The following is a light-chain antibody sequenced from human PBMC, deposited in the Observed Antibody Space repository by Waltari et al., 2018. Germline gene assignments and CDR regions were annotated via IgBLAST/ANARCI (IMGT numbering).Light chain of an antibody. CDR1: QSVTNN. J-gene: IGKJ4*01. CDR2: RAS. CDR3: QQYNNWPLT. V-gene: IGKV3-15*01. Sequence: EIVLTQSPATLSLSPGERATLSCRASQSVTNNLAWYQQKPGQAPRLLIYRASTRATSIPARISGSGSGTEFTLTISSLQSEDLAFYCWQQYNNWPLTFGGGTKVEIK.